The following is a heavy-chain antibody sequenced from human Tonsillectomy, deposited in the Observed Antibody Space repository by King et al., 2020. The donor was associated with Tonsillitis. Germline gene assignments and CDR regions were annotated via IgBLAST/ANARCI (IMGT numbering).Heavy chain of an antibody. CDR2: INPKSNGT. D-gene: IGHD6-19*01. CDR3: ATFRPLWSSGEL. V-gene: IGHV1-2*02. J-gene: IGHJ4*02. Sequence: QLVQSGAEVKKPGASVKVSCKASGYTFTGYLLHWVRQAPGQGLEWMGWINPKSNGTNYAQKFQGRVTMTRDTSISTAYMELSRLRSDDTAVYYCATFRPLWSSGELWGQGTLVTVSS. CDR1: GYTFTGYL.